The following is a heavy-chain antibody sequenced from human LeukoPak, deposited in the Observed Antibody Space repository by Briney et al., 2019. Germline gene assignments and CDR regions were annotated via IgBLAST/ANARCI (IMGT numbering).Heavy chain of an antibody. J-gene: IGHJ6*02. CDR1: GFTFSSYS. CDR3: ARDSISDTAMSWYYYYYYGMDV. D-gene: IGHD5-18*01. CDR2: ISSSSSTI. Sequence: SGGSLRLSCAASGFTFSSYSMNWVRQAPGKGLEWVSYISSSSSTIYYADSVKGRFTISRDNAKNSLYLQMNSLRAEDTAVYYCARDSISDTAMSWYYYYYYGMDVWGQGTTVTVSS. V-gene: IGHV3-48*01.